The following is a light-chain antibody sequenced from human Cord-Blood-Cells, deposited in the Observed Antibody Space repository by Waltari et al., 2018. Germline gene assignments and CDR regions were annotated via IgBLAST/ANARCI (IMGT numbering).Light chain of an antibody. CDR1: QDISNY. Sequence: EIQMTQSPSSLSAAVGDRVTITCQPSQDISNYLIWYQQKPGNAPKLLIYDASNLEIGVPSRFSGSGSETDFTFTISSLQPEDIATYYCQQYDNLPLTFGGGTKVEIK. CDR2: DAS. J-gene: IGKJ4*01. CDR3: QQYDNLPLT. V-gene: IGKV1-33*01.